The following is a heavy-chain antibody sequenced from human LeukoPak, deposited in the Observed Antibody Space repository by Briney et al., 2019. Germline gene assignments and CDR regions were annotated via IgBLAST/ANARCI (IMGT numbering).Heavy chain of an antibody. CDR3: AHIPVGGYDILTGYYGDYFDY. J-gene: IGHJ4*02. V-gene: IGHV2-5*02. D-gene: IGHD3-9*01. CDR2: IYWDDDK. Sequence: SGPTLVKPTQTLTLTCTFSGFSLTTSEVGVGWVRQPPGKALDWLALIYWDDDKRYSPSLKSRLTITKDTSKNQVVLTMTNMDPVDTATYYCAHIPVGGYDILTGYYGDYFDYWGQGTLVTVSS. CDR1: GFSLTTSEVG.